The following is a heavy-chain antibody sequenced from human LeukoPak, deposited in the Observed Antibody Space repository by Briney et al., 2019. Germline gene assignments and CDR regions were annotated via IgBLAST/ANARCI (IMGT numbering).Heavy chain of an antibody. CDR3: ARVHYDSRGYYEGRSFWFDP. CDR2: ISGSGGST. Sequence: PGGSLRLSCAASGFTFSSYAMSWVRQAPGKGLEWVSAISGSGGSTCYADSVKGRFTISRDNSKNTLYLQMNSLRAEDTAVYYCARVHYDSRGYYEGRSFWFDPWGQGTLVTVSS. D-gene: IGHD3-22*01. CDR1: GFTFSSYA. V-gene: IGHV3-23*01. J-gene: IGHJ5*02.